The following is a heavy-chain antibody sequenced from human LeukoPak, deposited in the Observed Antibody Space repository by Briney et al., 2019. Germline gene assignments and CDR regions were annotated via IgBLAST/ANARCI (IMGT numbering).Heavy chain of an antibody. Sequence: PSETLSLTCTVSGHSISSGYYWGWVRLPPGKGLEWIGSIYHSAATYYSPSLESRVTISVDKSKNQFSLKLSSVTAADTAVYFCARGRVSSSTWYSTYYYYFYMDVWGKGTKVTVSS. CDR2: IYHSAAT. V-gene: IGHV4-38-2*02. CDR1: GHSISSGYY. D-gene: IGHD1-1*01. J-gene: IGHJ6*03. CDR3: ARGRVSSSTWYSTYYYYFYMDV.